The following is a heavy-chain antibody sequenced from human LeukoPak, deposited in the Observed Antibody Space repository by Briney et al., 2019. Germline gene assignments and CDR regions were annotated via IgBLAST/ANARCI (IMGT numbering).Heavy chain of an antibody. Sequence: SQTLSLTCTVSGGSISSGGYYWSWIRQHPGRGLEWIGYIYYSGSTYYNPSLKSRVTISVDTSKNQFSLKLSSVTAADTAVYYCAREKGNSYGYDYWGQGTLVTVSS. CDR3: AREKGNSYGYDY. J-gene: IGHJ4*02. D-gene: IGHD5-18*01. CDR2: IYYSGST. CDR1: GGSISSGGYY. V-gene: IGHV4-31*03.